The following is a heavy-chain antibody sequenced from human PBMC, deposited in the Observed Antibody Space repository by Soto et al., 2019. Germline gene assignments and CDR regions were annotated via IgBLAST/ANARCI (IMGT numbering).Heavy chain of an antibody. CDR2: ISGSGGST. CDR1: GFTFSSYA. CDR3: AKDSGDSSGYYTADWFQH. D-gene: IGHD3-22*01. Sequence: PGGSLRLSCAASGFTFSSYAMSWVRQAPGKGLEWVSAISGSGGSTYYADSVKGRFTISRDNSKNTLYLQMNSLRAEDTAVYYCAKDSGDSSGYYTADWFQHWGQGTLVTVSS. J-gene: IGHJ1*01. V-gene: IGHV3-23*01.